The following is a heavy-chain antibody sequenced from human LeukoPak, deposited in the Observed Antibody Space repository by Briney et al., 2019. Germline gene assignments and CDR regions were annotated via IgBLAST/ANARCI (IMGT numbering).Heavy chain of an antibody. Sequence: ASVKVSCKASGYTFPSNGIIWERQAPGQGLEWMGWISAYNGDTNYAHKLQGTVTMTTDTSTSTVYMELRSLRSDDTAVYYCARGPAAMMGRVDYWGQGTLVTVSS. J-gene: IGHJ4*02. V-gene: IGHV1-18*01. CDR1: GYTFPSNG. CDR2: ISAYNGDT. D-gene: IGHD2-2*01. CDR3: ARGPAAMMGRVDY.